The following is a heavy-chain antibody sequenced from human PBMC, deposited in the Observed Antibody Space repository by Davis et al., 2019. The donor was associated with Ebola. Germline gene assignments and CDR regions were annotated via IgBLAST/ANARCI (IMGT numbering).Heavy chain of an antibody. CDR2: INAYNGNT. J-gene: IGHJ4*02. CDR1: GYTFNLYG. CDR3: ARDGSVASIELDY. Sequence: ASVKVSCKASGYTFNLYGISWVRQAPGQGLEWMGWINAYNGNTNYAQRFQDRVTMTTDTSTNTAYMEVRGLRSDDTAVYYCARDGSVASIELDYWGQGTLVTVSS. V-gene: IGHV1-18*01. D-gene: IGHD6-19*01.